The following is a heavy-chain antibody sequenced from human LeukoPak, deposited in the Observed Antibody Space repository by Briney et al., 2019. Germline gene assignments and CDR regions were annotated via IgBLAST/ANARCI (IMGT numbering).Heavy chain of an antibody. CDR2: INHSGST. Sequence: KPSETLSLTCAVYGGSFSGYYWSWIRQPPGKGLEWIGEINHSGSTNYNPYLKSRVTISVDTSKNQFSLKLSSVTAADTAVYYCARGAVAGTNWGQGTLVTVSS. D-gene: IGHD6-19*01. V-gene: IGHV4-34*01. J-gene: IGHJ4*02. CDR3: ARGAVAGTN. CDR1: GGSFSGYY.